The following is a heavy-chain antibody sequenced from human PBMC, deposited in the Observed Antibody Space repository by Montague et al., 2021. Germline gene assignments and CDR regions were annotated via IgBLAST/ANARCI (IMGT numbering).Heavy chain of an antibody. Sequence: SETLSLTCIVSSGSISSFSWAWILQPPGKALEWLGHLYDSGDTYYNPSLHSRLTFSPVTSRNHFFLGRTSVTAADTSVYYCARGGRPLGLYHFDYWGQGTLVTVSS. CDR2: LYDSGDT. D-gene: IGHD3-10*01. CDR3: ARGGRPLGLYHFDY. J-gene: IGHJ4*02. V-gene: IGHV4-59*01. CDR1: SGSISSFS.